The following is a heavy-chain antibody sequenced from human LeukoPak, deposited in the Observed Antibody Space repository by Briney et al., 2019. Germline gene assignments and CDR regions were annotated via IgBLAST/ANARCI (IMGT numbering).Heavy chain of an antibody. Sequence: SETLSLTCSVSGGSISDYSWSWLRQPAGRGLEWIGRFYDSGSTIYNPSLEGRVTVSVDTSRTQFSLKLRSVTAADTAIYYCAREGKAYSGFEWNYWGQGTLVTASS. CDR1: GGSISDYS. J-gene: IGHJ4*02. CDR2: FYDSGST. D-gene: IGHD5-12*01. V-gene: IGHV4-4*07. CDR3: AREGKAYSGFEWNY.